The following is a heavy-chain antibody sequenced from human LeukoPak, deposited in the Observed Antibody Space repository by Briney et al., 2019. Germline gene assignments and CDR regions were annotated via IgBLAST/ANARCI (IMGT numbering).Heavy chain of an antibody. CDR2: IKQDGSEK. V-gene: IGHV3-7*01. J-gene: IGHJ3*02. CDR1: GFTFSSHW. D-gene: IGHD2-21*02. Sequence: GGSLRLSCVASGFTFSSHWMSWVRQAPGKGLEWVANIKQDGSEKKYVDSVKGRLTISRDNAKNSLYLQMNSLRVEDTAVYYCARDDGGDFNDAFDIWGQGTMVTVPS. CDR3: ARDDGGDFNDAFDI.